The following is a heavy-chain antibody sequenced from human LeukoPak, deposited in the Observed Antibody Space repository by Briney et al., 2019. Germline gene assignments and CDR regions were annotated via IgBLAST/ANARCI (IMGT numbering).Heavy chain of an antibody. CDR1: GYTFTGYY. V-gene: IGHV1-2*02. CDR2: INPNSGGT. D-gene: IGHD6-13*01. CDR3: ARDSSSWFAYYYYYYMDV. Sequence: ASVKVSCKASGYTFTGYYMHWVRQAPGQGLGWMGWINPNSGGTNYAQKFQGRVTMTRDTSISTAYMELSRLRSDDTAVYYCARDSSSWFAYYYYYYMDVWGKGTTVTVSS. J-gene: IGHJ6*03.